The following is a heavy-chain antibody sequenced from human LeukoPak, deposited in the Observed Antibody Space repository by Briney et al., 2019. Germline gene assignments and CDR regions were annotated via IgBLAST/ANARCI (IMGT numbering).Heavy chain of an antibody. CDR1: GGSISSGDYY. Sequence: SETLSLTCTVSGGSISSGDYYWSWIRQPPGKGLEWIGYIYYSGSTYYNPSLKSRVTISVDMSKNQFSLKLSSVTAADTAVYYCARQAYYYDSSGYSTLFDYWGQGTLVTVSS. CDR3: ARQAYYYDSSGYSTLFDY. V-gene: IGHV4-30-4*01. D-gene: IGHD3-22*01. J-gene: IGHJ4*02. CDR2: IYYSGST.